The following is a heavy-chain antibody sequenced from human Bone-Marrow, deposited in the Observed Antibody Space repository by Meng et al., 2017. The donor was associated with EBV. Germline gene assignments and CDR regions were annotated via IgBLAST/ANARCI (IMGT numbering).Heavy chain of an antibody. D-gene: IGHD6-6*01. V-gene: IGHV4-61*01. Sequence: QSQPQCAAPGLVPPSETLSLRCTVSGASVSGGTFHWSWIRQPPGKELEWIGYIYDGGTTIYNPSLKSRVTIFLDTSRNQFSLGLRSVTTADTAVYYCAKSSSSTPGVVDSWGQGTLVTVSS. CDR3: AKSSSSTPGVVDS. CDR2: IYDGGTT. J-gene: IGHJ4*02. CDR1: GASVSGGTFH.